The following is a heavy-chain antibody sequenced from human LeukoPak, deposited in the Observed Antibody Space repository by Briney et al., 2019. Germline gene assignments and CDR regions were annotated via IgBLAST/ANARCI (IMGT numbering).Heavy chain of an antibody. J-gene: IGHJ4*02. CDR3: ARTPFDY. V-gene: IGHV1-8*02. CDR1: GGTFSTYA. CDR2: MNLNNGKA. Sequence: AASVKVSCKASGGTFSTYAISWVRQAPGQGLERMGTMNLNNGKADYALKFQGRVTMTRNTSTRTAYLEMTSLKSDDTAVYFCARTPFDYWGQGTLVTVTS.